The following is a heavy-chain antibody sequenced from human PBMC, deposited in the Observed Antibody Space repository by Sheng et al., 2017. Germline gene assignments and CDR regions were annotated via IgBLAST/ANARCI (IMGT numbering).Heavy chain of an antibody. D-gene: IGHD3-22*01. V-gene: IGHV3-30*18. CDR2: ISYDGSNK. J-gene: IGHJ4*02. CDR1: GFTFSSYG. CDR3: AKDFERKSSGYSSPVDY. Sequence: QVQLVESGGGVVQPGRSLRLSCAASGFTFSSYGMHWVRQAPGKGLEWVAVISYDGSNKYYADSVKGRFTISRDNSKNTLYLQMNSLRAEDTAVYYCAKDFERKSSGYSSPVDYWAREPWSPSPQ.